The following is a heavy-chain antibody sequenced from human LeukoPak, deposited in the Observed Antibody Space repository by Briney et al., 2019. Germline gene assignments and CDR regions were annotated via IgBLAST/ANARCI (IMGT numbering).Heavy chain of an antibody. V-gene: IGHV3-23*01. CDR1: GFTFSDYS. CDR2: ITPSGTIT. Sequence: PGGSLRLSCAASGFTFSDYSMTWVRQAPGKGLEWVSSITPSGTITHYADSVKGRFTISRDSSQNTLSLQMNSLRAEDTALYYCAKYNHSTAPPFDCWGQETLVTVSS. CDR3: AKYNHSTAPPFDC. J-gene: IGHJ4*02. D-gene: IGHD1-1*01.